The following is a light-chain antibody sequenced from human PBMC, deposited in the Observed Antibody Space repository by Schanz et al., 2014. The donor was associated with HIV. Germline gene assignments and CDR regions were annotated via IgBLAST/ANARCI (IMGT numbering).Light chain of an antibody. J-gene: IGLJ3*02. Sequence: QSALTQPPSASGSPGQSVTISCTGTSSDVSDYNYVSWYQQHPGKAPKLMIYEVTKRPSGVPDRFSGSKSGTSASLAISGLQSDDEGDYFCSSWDDNLNGPVFGGGTKLTVL. V-gene: IGLV2-8*01. CDR3: SSWDDNLNGPV. CDR2: EVT. CDR1: SSDVSDYNY.